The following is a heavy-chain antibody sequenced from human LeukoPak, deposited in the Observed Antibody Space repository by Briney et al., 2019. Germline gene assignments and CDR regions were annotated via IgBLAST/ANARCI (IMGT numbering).Heavy chain of an antibody. CDR2: IVVGSGNT. CDR1: GFTFTSSA. V-gene: IGHV1-58*02. D-gene: IGHD3-9*01. CDR3: AAVFDILTGYYQLDY. Sequence: SVKVSCKASGFTFTSSAMQWVRQARGQRLEWIGWIVVGSGNTNYAQKFQERVTITRDMSTSTAYMELSSLRSEDTAVYYCAAVFDILTGYYQLDYWGQGTLVTVSS. J-gene: IGHJ4*02.